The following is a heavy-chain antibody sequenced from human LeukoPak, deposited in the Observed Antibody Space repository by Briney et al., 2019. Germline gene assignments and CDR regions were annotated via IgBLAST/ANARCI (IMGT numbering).Heavy chain of an antibody. Sequence: GSLRLSCAASGFTFGSYWMHWVRQAPGKGLVWVSRSNSDGSSTTYADSVKGRFTISRDNAKNTLYLQMNSLRAEDTAVYYCARVGSGYDTFDYWGQGTLVTVSS. CDR3: ARVGSGYDTFDY. CDR2: SNSDGSST. J-gene: IGHJ4*02. V-gene: IGHV3-74*01. D-gene: IGHD5-12*01. CDR1: GFTFGSYW.